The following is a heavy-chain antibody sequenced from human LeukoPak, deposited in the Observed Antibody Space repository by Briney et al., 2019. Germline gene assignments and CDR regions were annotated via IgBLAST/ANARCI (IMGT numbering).Heavy chain of an antibody. J-gene: IGHJ6*03. Sequence: PSQTLSLTCTVSGGSISSGDYYWSWIRQPPGKGLEWIGYIYYSGSTNYNPSLKSRVTISVDTSKNQFSLKLSSVTAADTAVYYCARTVTDYYYYYMDVWGKGTTVTVSS. CDR1: GGSISSGDYY. CDR2: IYYSGST. D-gene: IGHD4-11*01. CDR3: ARTVTDYYYYYMDV. V-gene: IGHV4-30-4*08.